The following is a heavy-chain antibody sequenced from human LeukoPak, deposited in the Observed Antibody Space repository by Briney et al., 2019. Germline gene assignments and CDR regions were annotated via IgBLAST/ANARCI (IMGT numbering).Heavy chain of an antibody. D-gene: IGHD1-26*01. V-gene: IGHV1-2*02. CDR1: GYTFTGYY. CDR3: ARDNWELLRAFDI. J-gene: IGHJ3*02. CDR2: INPNSGGT. Sequence: ASVKVSCKASGYTFTGYYMHWVRQAPGQGLEWMGWINPNSGGTNYAQKFQGRATMTRDTSISTAYMELSRLRSDDTAVYYCARDNWELLRAFDIWGQGTMVTVSS.